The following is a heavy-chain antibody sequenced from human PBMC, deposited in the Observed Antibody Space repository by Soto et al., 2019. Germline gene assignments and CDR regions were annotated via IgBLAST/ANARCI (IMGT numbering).Heavy chain of an antibody. CDR3: AKDYHYAPLNWFDP. D-gene: IGHD3-10*01. CDR2: ISYDGSNK. J-gene: IGHJ5*02. CDR1: GFTFSSYA. V-gene: IGHV3-30-3*01. Sequence: QVQLVESGGGVVQPGRSLRLSCAASGFTFSSYAMHWVRQAPGKGLEWVAVISYDGSNKYYADSVKGRFTISRDNSKNTLYLQMNSLRAEDTAVYYCAKDYHYAPLNWFDPWGQGTLVTVSS.